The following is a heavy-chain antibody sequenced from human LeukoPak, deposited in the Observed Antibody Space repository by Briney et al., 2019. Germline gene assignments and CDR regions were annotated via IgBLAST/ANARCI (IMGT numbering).Heavy chain of an antibody. CDR2: INRDGSSI. Sequence: GGSLRLSCAASGFTFSSFWMHWVRQAPGKGLVWVSRINRDGSSISYADSVQGRFTISRDNGKNTVDLQINSLRVDDTAVYFCAREARRGVYFYDAFDIWGQGTLVSVSS. D-gene: IGHD2/OR15-2a*01. CDR1: GFTFSSFW. V-gene: IGHV3-74*01. CDR3: AREARRGVYFYDAFDI. J-gene: IGHJ3*02.